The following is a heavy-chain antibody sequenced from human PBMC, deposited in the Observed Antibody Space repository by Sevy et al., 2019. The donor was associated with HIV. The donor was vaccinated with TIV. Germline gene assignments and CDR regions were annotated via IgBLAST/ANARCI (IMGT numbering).Heavy chain of an antibody. Sequence: GESLKISCAASGFTFSDYWMSWVRQSPGKGLEWVATIKQDESEKYYVDSVKGRFAISRDNGKKSVSLQMNGLRVEDTALYYCAREVGGFNWRPYYFDSWGQGTLVTVSS. CDR1: GFTFSDYW. J-gene: IGHJ4*02. CDR2: IKQDESEK. CDR3: AREVGGFNWRPYYFDS. D-gene: IGHD1-26*01. V-gene: IGHV3-7*01.